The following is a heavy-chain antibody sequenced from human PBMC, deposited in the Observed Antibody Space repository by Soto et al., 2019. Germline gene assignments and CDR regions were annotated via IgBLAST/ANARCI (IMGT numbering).Heavy chain of an antibody. CDR2: IIWNSGNM. J-gene: IGHJ4*02. V-gene: IGHV3-9*01. D-gene: IGHD4-17*01. Sequence: EVQLVESGGGLVQPGGSLRLSCVASGFAFDAFAMHWVRQAPGKGLEWVSGIIWNSGNMDYADSVKGRFTISRDNTKNSVYLQMKSLSADATAFYYCVKGSGYGDYGGHWGQGTLVTVTS. CDR3: VKGSGYGDYGGH. CDR1: GFAFDAFA.